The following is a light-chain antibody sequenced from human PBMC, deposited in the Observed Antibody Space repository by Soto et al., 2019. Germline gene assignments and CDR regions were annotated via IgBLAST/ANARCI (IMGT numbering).Light chain of an antibody. J-gene: IGKJ2*01. V-gene: IGKV1-33*01. Sequence: DIQMTQSPSTLSASVGDRVTITCRASQSISSWLAWYQQKPGKAPNLLIYEASKLQTGVPSRFSGGGSGTHFTFTISNLQPEDIATYYCQHYDNLPRYTFGLGTKVDIK. CDR1: QSISSW. CDR3: QHYDNLPRYT. CDR2: EAS.